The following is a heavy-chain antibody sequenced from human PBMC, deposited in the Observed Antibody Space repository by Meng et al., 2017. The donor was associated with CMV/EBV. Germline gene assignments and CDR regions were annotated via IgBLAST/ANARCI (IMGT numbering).Heavy chain of an antibody. CDR1: GGSFSGYY. CDR3: ARARGTLKSGNLDY. D-gene: IGHD4-23*01. V-gene: IGHV4-34*01. Sequence: SETLSLTCAVYGGSFSGYYWSWIRQPPGKRLEWIGEINHSGSTNYNPSLKSRVTISVDTSKNQFSLKLSSVTAADTAVYYCARARGTLKSGNLDYWGQGTLVTVSS. J-gene: IGHJ4*02. CDR2: INHSGST.